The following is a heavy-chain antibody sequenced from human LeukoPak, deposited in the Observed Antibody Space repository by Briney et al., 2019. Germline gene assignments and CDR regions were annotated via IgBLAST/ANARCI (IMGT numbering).Heavy chain of an antibody. CDR1: GFTFSSHT. Sequence: GGSLRLSCAASGFTFSSHTMTWIRQAPGKGLEWVSSISDSAGTTYYADSVKGRFTISRDNSKNKLYLQLNSLRAEDTAVYYCAKVRGGGEPSWVYYYYYGMDVWGQGTTVTVSS. CDR2: ISDSAGTT. CDR3: AKVRGGGEPSWVYYYYYGMDV. J-gene: IGHJ6*02. V-gene: IGHV3-23*01. D-gene: IGHD3-16*01.